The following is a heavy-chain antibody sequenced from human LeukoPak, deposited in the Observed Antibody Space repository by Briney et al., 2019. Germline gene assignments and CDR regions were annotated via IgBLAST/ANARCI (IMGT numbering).Heavy chain of an antibody. Sequence: SQTLSLTCTVSGGSISSGGYYWSWICQHPGKGLEWIGYIYYSGSTYYNPSLKSRVTISVDTSKNQFSLELSSVTAADTAVYYCARFSIAAAGPTYYFDYWGQGTLVTVSS. CDR3: ARFSIAAAGPTYYFDY. D-gene: IGHD6-13*01. V-gene: IGHV4-31*03. CDR2: IYYSGST. J-gene: IGHJ4*02. CDR1: GGSISSGGYY.